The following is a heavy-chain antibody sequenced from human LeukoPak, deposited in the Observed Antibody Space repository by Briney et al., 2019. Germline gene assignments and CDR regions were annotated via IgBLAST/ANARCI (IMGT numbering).Heavy chain of an antibody. CDR3: AKDLDSYYYDSSGYPNWFDP. V-gene: IGHV3-23*01. CDR1: GFTFSSYA. J-gene: IGHJ5*02. D-gene: IGHD3-22*01. CDR2: ISGSGGST. Sequence: GGSLRLSCAASGFTFSSYAMSWVRQAPGKGLEWVSAISGSGGSTYYADSVKGRFTISRDNSKNTLYLQMNSLRAEDTAVYYCAKDLDSYYYDSSGYPNWFDPWGQGTLVTVSS.